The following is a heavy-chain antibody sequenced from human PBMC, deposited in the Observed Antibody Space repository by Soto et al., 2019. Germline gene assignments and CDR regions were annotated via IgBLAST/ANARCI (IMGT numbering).Heavy chain of an antibody. V-gene: IGHV1-69*12. CDR3: ARMSRNGYNYPVFYYYGMDV. CDR2: IIPIFDTA. D-gene: IGHD1-1*01. CDR1: GGTFSSYA. Sequence: QVQLVQSGAEVKKPGSSVKVSCKASGGTFSSYAISWVRQAPGQGLEWMGGIIPIFDTANYAQKFQGRVTIXAXEXTSTAYMELSSLRSEDTAVYYCARMSRNGYNYPVFYYYGMDVWGQGTTVTVSS. J-gene: IGHJ6*02.